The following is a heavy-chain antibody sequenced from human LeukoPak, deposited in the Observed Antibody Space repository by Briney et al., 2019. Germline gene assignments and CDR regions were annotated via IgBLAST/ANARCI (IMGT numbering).Heavy chain of an antibody. CDR2: IYTSGST. CDR1: GGSISSDTHY. D-gene: IGHD2-2*02. J-gene: IGHJ6*02. V-gene: IGHV4-61*02. CDR3: ARDFVVPAAIYRNTYYYYGMDV. Sequence: SQTLSLTCTVSGGSISSDTHYWSWIRQPAGKGLEWIGRIYTSGSTNYNPSLKSRVTMSVDTSKNQFSLKLSSVTAADTAVYYCARDFVVPAAIYRNTYYYYGMDVWGQGTTVTVSS.